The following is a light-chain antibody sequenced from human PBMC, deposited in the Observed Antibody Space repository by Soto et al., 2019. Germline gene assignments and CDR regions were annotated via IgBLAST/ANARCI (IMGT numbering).Light chain of an antibody. J-gene: IGKJ4*01. CDR1: QSISSW. CDR3: VQHYSYPLT. V-gene: IGKV1-5*01. Sequence: DIQMTQSPSTLSASVGDRVTITCRASQSISSWLAWYQQKPGKAPERLIYEASVLQSGVPSRFSGSGSGTEFTLTVSSLQPEDFATYYCVQHYSYPLTCGGGTKVDIK. CDR2: EAS.